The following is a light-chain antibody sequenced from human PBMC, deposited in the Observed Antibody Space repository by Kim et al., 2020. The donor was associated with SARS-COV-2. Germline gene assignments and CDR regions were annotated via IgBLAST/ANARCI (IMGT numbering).Light chain of an antibody. CDR1: SNDVGGYNY. CDR3: SSYTSSSTLEV. Sequence: QSALTQPASVSGSPGQSITISCTGTSNDVGGYNYVSWYQQHPGKVPKLMIFDVSNRPSGVSNRLSGSKSGNTASLTISGLQAEDEADYYCSSYTSSSTLEVFGTGTKVTVL. CDR2: DVS. V-gene: IGLV2-14*03. J-gene: IGLJ1*01.